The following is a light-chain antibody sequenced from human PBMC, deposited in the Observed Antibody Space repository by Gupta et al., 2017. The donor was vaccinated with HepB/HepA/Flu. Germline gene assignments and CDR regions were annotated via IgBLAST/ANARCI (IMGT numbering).Light chain of an antibody. Sequence: EIVFTQSPATLSLSPGERATLSCRASQSVSSYSAWYQQKPGQAPRLLIYDASNRATGIPARFSGSGSGTDFTLTISSLEPEDFAVYYCQQRSNWLTFGGGTKVEIK. CDR3: QQRSNWLT. CDR2: DAS. CDR1: QSVSSY. V-gene: IGKV3-11*01. J-gene: IGKJ4*01.